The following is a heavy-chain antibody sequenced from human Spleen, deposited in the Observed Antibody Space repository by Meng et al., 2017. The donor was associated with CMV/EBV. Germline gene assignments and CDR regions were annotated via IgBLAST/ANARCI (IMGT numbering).Heavy chain of an antibody. CDR1: GGTFSSYA. J-gene: IGHJ4*02. Sequence: QVAAVQAGAEGKKPGASVKVSCKASGGTFSSYAISWVRQAPGQGLEWMGGIIPIFGTANYAQKFQGRVTITADESTSTAYMELSSLRSEDTAVYYCAKEVTMVRGVMGYFDYWGQGTLVTVSS. CDR3: AKEVTMVRGVMGYFDY. D-gene: IGHD3-10*01. CDR2: IIPIFGTA. V-gene: IGHV1-69*01.